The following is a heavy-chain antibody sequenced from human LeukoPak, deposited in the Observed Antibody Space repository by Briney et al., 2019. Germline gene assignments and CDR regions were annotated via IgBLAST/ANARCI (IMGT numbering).Heavy chain of an antibody. D-gene: IGHD3-22*01. CDR2: ISYDGSNK. CDR1: GFTFSSYA. CDR3: ARAGLLYDSSGTPGY. V-gene: IGHV3-30*04. Sequence: GRSLRLSCAASGFTFSSYAMHWVRQAPGKGLEWVAVISYDGSNKYYADSVKGRFTISRDNAKNSLYLQMNSLRAEDTALYYCARAGLLYDSSGTPGYWGQGTLVTVSS. J-gene: IGHJ4*02.